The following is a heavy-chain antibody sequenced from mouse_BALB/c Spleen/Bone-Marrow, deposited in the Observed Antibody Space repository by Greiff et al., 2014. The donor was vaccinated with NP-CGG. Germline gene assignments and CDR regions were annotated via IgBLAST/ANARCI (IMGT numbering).Heavy chain of an antibody. CDR2: INNGGGST. CDR3: ARHGEERPVLAMDS. Sequence: EVQLQQSGGGLVEPGGSLKLSCAASGFTFIAYTMSWVRQTPEKRLEWVAYINNGGGSTYYPDTVKGRFTISRDNAKNTLYLQMSSLKSEDTALYYCARHGEERPVLAMDSWGQGTSVTVSS. CDR1: GFTFIAYT. V-gene: IGHV5-12-2*01. D-gene: IGHD2-14*01. J-gene: IGHJ4*01.